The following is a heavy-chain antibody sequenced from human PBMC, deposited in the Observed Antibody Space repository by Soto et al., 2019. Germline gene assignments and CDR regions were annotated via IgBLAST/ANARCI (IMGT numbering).Heavy chain of an antibody. Sequence: QVQLVESGGGVVQPGRSLRLSCAASGFTFSRYGMYWVRQAPGKGLEWVERISYDGRNQFYGDSVKGRFTISRDNSKNTLDLQMNNLRIEDTAVYYGAKDSGADYWGQGTPVTVAS. J-gene: IGHJ4*02. CDR3: AKDSGADY. D-gene: IGHD3-10*01. CDR1: GFTFSRYG. V-gene: IGHV3-30*18. CDR2: ISYDGRNQ.